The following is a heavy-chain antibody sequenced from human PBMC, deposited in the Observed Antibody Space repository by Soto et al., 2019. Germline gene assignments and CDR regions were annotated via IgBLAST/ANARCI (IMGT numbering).Heavy chain of an antibody. D-gene: IGHD1-26*01. V-gene: IGHV3-30-3*01. CDR2: ISYDGSNK. CDR3: ARDPSSIVGATYWFDP. J-gene: IGHJ5*02. Sequence: VGSLRLSGAASGFTFSSYAMHWVRQAPGKGLEWVAVISYDGSNKYYADSVKGRFTISRDNSKNTLYLQMNSLRAEDTAVYYCARDPSSIVGATYWFDPWGQGTLVTVSS. CDR1: GFTFSSYA.